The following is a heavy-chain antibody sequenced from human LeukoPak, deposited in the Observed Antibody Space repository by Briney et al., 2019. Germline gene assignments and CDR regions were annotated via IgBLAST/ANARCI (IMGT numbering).Heavy chain of an antibody. CDR2: MNPNSGNT. V-gene: IGHV1-8*01. D-gene: IGHD2-2*01. Sequence: ASVKVSCKASGYTFRTYDVAWVRQAPGQGLEWMGWMNPNSGNTGYAQKFKGRVTMTSDASIGSAYMELSSLRSEDTAVYFCARAVRIQLLLEYRGHGTLITVSS. J-gene: IGHJ4*01. CDR3: ARAVRIQLLLEY. CDR1: GYTFRTYD.